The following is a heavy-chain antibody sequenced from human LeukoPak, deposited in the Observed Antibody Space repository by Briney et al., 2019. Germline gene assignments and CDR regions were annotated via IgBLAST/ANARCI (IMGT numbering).Heavy chain of an antibody. Sequence: GASVKVSCKASGYTFTSYAMHWVRQAPGQRLEWMGWINAGNGNTKYSQKFQGRVTITRDTSASTAYMELSSLRSDDTAVYYCARVRDGGSSGYYYGFGVYWGQGTLVTVSS. CDR2: INAGNGNT. CDR1: GYTFTSYA. D-gene: IGHD3-22*01. J-gene: IGHJ4*02. CDR3: ARVRDGGSSGYYYGFGVY. V-gene: IGHV1-3*01.